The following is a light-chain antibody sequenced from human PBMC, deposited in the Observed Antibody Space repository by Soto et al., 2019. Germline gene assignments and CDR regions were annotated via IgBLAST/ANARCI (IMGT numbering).Light chain of an antibody. CDR1: SSDVGDYNY. CDR3: SSYTSSRNYV. J-gene: IGLJ1*01. V-gene: IGLV2-14*01. Sequence: QSALTQPASVSGSPGQSITISCTGTSSDVGDYNYVSWYQQHPDKAPKVMIYDVSNRPSGVSNRFSGSKSGNTASLTISGLQAEDEADYYCSSYTSSRNYVFGTGTKVTVL. CDR2: DVS.